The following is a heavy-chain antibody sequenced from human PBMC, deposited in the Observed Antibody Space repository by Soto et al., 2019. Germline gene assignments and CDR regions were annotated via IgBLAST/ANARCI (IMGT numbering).Heavy chain of an antibody. D-gene: IGHD4-17*01. J-gene: IGHJ4*02. Sequence: QVQLQESGPGLVKPSQTLSLTCTVSGGSISSGAYYWSWVRQPPGKGLEWIGYIYYSGSTYYNPSLKSRVTISVDTSKNKFSLKLSSVTATDTAVYYCARDNYGDTYHFDCWGQGTLVTVSS. CDR1: GGSISSGAYY. CDR2: IYYSGST. CDR3: ARDNYGDTYHFDC. V-gene: IGHV4-30-4*01.